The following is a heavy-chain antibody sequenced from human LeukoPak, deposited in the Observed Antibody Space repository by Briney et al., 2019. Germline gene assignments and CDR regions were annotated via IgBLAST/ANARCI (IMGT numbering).Heavy chain of an antibody. CDR1: GGSISSSSYY. Sequence: ASETLSLTCTVSGGSISSSSYYWGWIRQPPGKGLEWIVSMYHSGSTYYNPSLKSRVTTSVDTSKNQFSLELSSVTAADTAVYYCARHRYYNILTDNWFDPWGQGTLVTVSS. J-gene: IGHJ5*02. CDR3: ARHRYYNILTDNWFDP. V-gene: IGHV4-39*01. CDR2: MYHSGST. D-gene: IGHD3-9*01.